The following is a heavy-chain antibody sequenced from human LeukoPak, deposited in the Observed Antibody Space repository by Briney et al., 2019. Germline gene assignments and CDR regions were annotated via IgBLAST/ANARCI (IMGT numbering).Heavy chain of an antibody. Sequence: KISQTLSLTCAVSGDSVSSKNGAWNWIRQSPSRGLEWLGRTYYRSKWYNDYAESMEGRMTISQDTSKNQYSLHLNSVTPDDTAVYYCARDLGTTGWHTFDYWGQGTLVTVSS. CDR2: TYYRSKWYN. CDR1: GDSVSSKNGA. V-gene: IGHV6-1*01. D-gene: IGHD6-19*01. CDR3: ARDLGTTGWHTFDY. J-gene: IGHJ4*02.